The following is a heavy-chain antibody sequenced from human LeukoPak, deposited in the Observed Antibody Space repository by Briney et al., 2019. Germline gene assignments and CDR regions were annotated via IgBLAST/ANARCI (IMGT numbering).Heavy chain of an antibody. D-gene: IGHD6-19*01. CDR2: ISWDGGST. V-gene: IGHV3-43*01. J-gene: IGHJ6*03. CDR1: GFTVSSNY. Sequence: GGSLRLSCAASGFTVSSNYMSWVRQAPGKGLEWVSLISWDGGSTYYADSVKGRFTISRDNSKNSLYLQMNSLRTEDTALYYCAKDIFSGGWYYMDVWGKGTTVTISS. CDR3: AKDIFSGGWYYMDV.